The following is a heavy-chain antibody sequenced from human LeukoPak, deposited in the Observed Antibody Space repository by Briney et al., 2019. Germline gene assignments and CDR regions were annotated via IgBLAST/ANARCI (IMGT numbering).Heavy chain of an antibody. CDR2: IYYSGST. V-gene: IGHV4-59*01. CDR1: GGSISSYY. Sequence: SETLSLTCTVSGGSISSYYWSWIRQPPGKELEWIGYIYYSGSTNYNPSLKSRVTISVDTSKNQFSLKLSSVTAADTAVYYCARERPGSLDYWGQGTLVTVSS. CDR3: ARERPGSLDY. J-gene: IGHJ4*02. D-gene: IGHD1-1*01.